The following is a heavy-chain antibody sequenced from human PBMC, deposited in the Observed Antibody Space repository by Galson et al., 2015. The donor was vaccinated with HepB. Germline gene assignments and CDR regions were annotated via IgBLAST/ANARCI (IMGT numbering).Heavy chain of an antibody. J-gene: IGHJ4*02. CDR3: ASEGYSFGYVLG. CDR2: ISSSSSYI. V-gene: IGHV3-21*01. CDR1: GFTFSSFS. D-gene: IGHD5-18*01. Sequence: SLRLSCAVSGFTFSSFSINWVRQAPGKGLEWVSYISSSSSYIYYADSVKGRFTISRDNAKNSLYLEMSSLRVEDTAVYYCASEGYSFGYVLGWGQGTLVTVSS.